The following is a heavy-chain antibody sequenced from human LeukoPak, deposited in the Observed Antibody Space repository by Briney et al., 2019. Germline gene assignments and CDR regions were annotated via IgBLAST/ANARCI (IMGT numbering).Heavy chain of an antibody. CDR3: ARPTYCGSNCYFNFDY. CDR2: IKPNSGVT. V-gene: IGHV1-2*02. D-gene: IGHD2-21*02. CDR1: GYTFATYF. J-gene: IGHJ4*02. Sequence: GASVKVSRKTSGYTFATYFMHWVRQAPGQGLEWMGYIKPNSGVTNYAQKFRGRVTMTWDTSISTAYIELSGLTSDDTAIYYCARPTYCGSNCYFNFDYWGQGTLVTVSS.